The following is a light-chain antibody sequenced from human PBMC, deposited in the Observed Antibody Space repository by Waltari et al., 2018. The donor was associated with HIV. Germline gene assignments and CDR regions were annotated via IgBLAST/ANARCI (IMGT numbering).Light chain of an antibody. Sequence: EIVMTQSPATLSVSPGERATLSCRASQSVTSNLAWYQQRPGQAPRLLSSGASTRATDIPARFSGSGSGTEFTLTISSLQSEDFAVYYCQQYYNWPPTWTFGQGTRVEIK. J-gene: IGKJ1*01. CDR1: QSVTSN. CDR2: GAS. V-gene: IGKV3-15*01. CDR3: QQYYNWPPTWT.